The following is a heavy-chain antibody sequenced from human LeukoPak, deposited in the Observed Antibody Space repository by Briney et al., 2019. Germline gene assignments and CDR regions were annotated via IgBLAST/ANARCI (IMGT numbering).Heavy chain of an antibody. CDR3: ARGAVFGMATTHFDY. J-gene: IGHJ4*02. D-gene: IGHD5-24*01. CDR1: GGSISSGSYY. Sequence: SQTLSLTCTVSGGSISSGSYYWSWIRQPAGKGLEWIGRIHTSGSTNYNPSLKSRVTISVDTSKNEFSLKLSSVTAADTAVYYCARGAVFGMATTHFDYWGQGTLVTVSS. CDR2: IHTSGST. V-gene: IGHV4-61*02.